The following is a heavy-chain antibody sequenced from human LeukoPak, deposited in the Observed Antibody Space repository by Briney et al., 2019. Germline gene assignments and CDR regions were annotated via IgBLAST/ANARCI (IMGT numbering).Heavy chain of an antibody. CDR3: ANEVRRPPLEL. CDR2: ISGSGGST. D-gene: IGHD1-7*01. V-gene: IGHV3-23*01. Sequence: PGGSVSLSCAVSGFTFSTYAMGWVSLAPGRGLECVSSISGSGGSTYYADSVKGRFTISRDTTKNTLNLQMNSLRTEDTAVYYCANEVRRPPLELRGQGTLVTVSS. CDR1: GFTFSTYA. J-gene: IGHJ4*02.